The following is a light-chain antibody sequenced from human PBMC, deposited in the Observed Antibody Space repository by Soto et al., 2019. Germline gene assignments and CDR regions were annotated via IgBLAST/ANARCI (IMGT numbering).Light chain of an antibody. V-gene: IGKV3-15*01. CDR1: QSVSSN. CDR2: GAS. J-gene: IGKJ4*01. Sequence: EIVMTQSPATLSMSPGERATLSCRASQSVSSNLAWYQQKLGQAPRLLIYGASTRATGIPARFSGSGSGTEFTLTISSLQSEDFAVYYCQQYYNWLTFGGGAKVEIK. CDR3: QQYYNWLT.